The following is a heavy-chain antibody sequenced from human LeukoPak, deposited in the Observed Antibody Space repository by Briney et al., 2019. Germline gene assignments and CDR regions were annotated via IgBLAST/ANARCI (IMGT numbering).Heavy chain of an antibody. J-gene: IGHJ4*02. CDR1: GFSFSSFW. D-gene: IGHD1-26*01. CDR2: VSPDGTTT. CDR3: DPDSGGRPGGDY. Sequence: PGGSLRLSCATAGFSFSSFWIHWLRQVPGKGLVWVSRVSPDGTTTTYADSVKGRLTISRDNAKNTVYLQMNSLRGDDTAVYYCDPDSGGRPGGDYWGQGTLVTVSS. V-gene: IGHV3-74*01.